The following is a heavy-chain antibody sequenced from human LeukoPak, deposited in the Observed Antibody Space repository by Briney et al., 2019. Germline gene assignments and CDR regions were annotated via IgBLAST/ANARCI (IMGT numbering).Heavy chain of an antibody. CDR2: IIPILGIA. D-gene: IGHD2-2*02. Sequence: SVKVSCKASGGTFSSYAISWVRQAPGQGLEWMGRIIPILGIANYAQKFQGRVTITADKSTSTAYMELSSLRSEDTAVYYCARDHPYSYTDRDLRGAEYFQHWGQGTLVTVSS. CDR1: GGTFSSYA. V-gene: IGHV1-69*04. CDR3: ARDHPYSYTDRDLRGAEYFQH. J-gene: IGHJ1*01.